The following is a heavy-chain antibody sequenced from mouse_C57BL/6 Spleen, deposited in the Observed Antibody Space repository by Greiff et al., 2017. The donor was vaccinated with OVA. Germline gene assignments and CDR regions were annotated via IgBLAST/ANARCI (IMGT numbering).Heavy chain of an antibody. D-gene: IGHD2-5*01. CDR2: INPNNGGT. CDR3: ASHYSNYGFDY. CDR1: GYTFTDYY. V-gene: IGHV1-26*01. Sequence: EVQLQQSGPELVKPGASVKISCKASGYTFTDYYMNWVKQSHGKSLEWIGDINPNNGGTSYNQKFKGKATLTVDKSSSTAYMELRSLTSEDSAVYYCASHYSNYGFDYWGQGTTLTVSS. J-gene: IGHJ2*01.